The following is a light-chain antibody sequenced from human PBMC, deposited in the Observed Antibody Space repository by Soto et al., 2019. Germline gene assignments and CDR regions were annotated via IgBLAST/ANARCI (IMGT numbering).Light chain of an antibody. V-gene: IGLV2-14*01. J-gene: IGLJ3*02. CDR3: SSYTSSTPLV. CDR1: SSDVGGYNY. Sequence: QSVLTQPASVSGSPGQSITISCTGTSSDVGGYNYVFWYQQHPGKDPKLMIYDVSNRPSGVSNRFSGSKSGNTASLTISGLQAEDEADYYCSSYTSSTPLVFGGGTELTV. CDR2: DVS.